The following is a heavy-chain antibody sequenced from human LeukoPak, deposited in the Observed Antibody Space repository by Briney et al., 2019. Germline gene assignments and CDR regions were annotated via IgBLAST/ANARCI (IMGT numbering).Heavy chain of an antibody. J-gene: IGHJ5*02. Sequence: SETLSLTCAVYGGSFSGYYWSWIRQPPGKGLEWIGEINHSGSTNYNPSLKSRVTMSIDTSKNQFSLKLSFVTAADTAVYYCARDSGTTGEVKFDPWGQGTLVTVSS. V-gene: IGHV4-34*01. CDR2: INHSGST. D-gene: IGHD3-10*01. CDR3: ARDSGTTGEVKFDP. CDR1: GGSFSGYY.